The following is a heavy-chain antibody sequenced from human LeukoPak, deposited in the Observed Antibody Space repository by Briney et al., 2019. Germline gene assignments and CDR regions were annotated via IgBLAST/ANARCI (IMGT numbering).Heavy chain of an antibody. D-gene: IGHD1-26*01. Sequence: GASVKVSCKASGYTFTSYGISWVRQAPGQGLEWMGWISAYNGNTNYAQKLQGRVTMTTDTSTSTAYMELRSLRSDDTAVYYCAREVVSGSEPGWFDPWGQGTLVTVSS. J-gene: IGHJ5*02. V-gene: IGHV1-18*01. CDR1: GYTFTSYG. CDR3: AREVVSGSEPGWFDP. CDR2: ISAYNGNT.